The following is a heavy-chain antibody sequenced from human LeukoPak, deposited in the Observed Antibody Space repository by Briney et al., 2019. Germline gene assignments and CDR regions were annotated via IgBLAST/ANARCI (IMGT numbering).Heavy chain of an antibody. D-gene: IGHD6-13*01. Sequence: SETLSLTCTVSGGSISSYYWSWVRQPAGKGLEWIGRIYTSGSTNYNPSLKSRVTMSVDTSKNQFSLKLSSVTAADTAVYYCARDPGIAAEYNWFDPWGQGTLVTVSS. CDR1: GGSISSYY. CDR3: ARDPGIAAEYNWFDP. J-gene: IGHJ5*02. CDR2: IYTSGST. V-gene: IGHV4-4*07.